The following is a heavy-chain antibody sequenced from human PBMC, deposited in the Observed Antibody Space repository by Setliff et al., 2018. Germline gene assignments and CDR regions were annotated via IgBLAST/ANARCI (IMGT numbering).Heavy chain of an antibody. J-gene: IGHJ6*02. CDR2: TIPMFDRP. CDR1: GGTFKNHA. D-gene: IGHD6-13*01. Sequence: SVKVSCKTPGGTFKNHAISWVRQAPGQGLEWMGGTIPMFDRPNYAQKFQGRVAITADESTNTAYIEISSLRYEDTAVYYCARGNMDVVAAGGKYSGLAFWGQGTTVTVSS. V-gene: IGHV1-69*13. CDR3: ARGNMDVVAAGGKYSGLAF.